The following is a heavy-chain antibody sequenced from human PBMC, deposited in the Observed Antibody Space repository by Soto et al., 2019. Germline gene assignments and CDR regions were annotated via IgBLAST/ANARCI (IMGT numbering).Heavy chain of an antibody. Sequence: EVQLVESGGGSVKPGGSLRLSCAVSDFTLSNARMNWVRQAPGKGLEWVGRIKSKVDGGTTYYAAPVKGRFTISRDDSKNMLFLRMNSLKSEDTAVYYCSTGGYPSGLDYWGQGTLVTVSS. D-gene: IGHD3-10*01. CDR3: STGGYPSGLDY. CDR2: IKSKVDGGTT. CDR1: DFTLSNAR. V-gene: IGHV3-15*07. J-gene: IGHJ4*02.